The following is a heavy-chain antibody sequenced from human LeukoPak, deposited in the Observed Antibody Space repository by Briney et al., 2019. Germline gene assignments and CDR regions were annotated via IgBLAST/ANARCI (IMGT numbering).Heavy chain of an antibody. CDR2: ISGSGGST. V-gene: IGHV3-23*01. CDR1: GFSFSSYS. D-gene: IGHD6-13*01. J-gene: IGHJ4*02. CDR3: ARDEYSSSRSTH. Sequence: PGGSLRLSCAASGFSFSSYSMNWVRQAPGKWLEWVSAISGSGGSTYYADSVKGRFTISRDNSKNTLYLQMNSLRAEDTAVYYCARDEYSSSRSTHWGQGTLVTVSS.